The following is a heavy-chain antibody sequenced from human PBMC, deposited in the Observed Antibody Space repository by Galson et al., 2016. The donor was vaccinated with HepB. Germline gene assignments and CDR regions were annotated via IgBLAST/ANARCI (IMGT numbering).Heavy chain of an antibody. J-gene: IGHJ4*02. CDR1: GFTLSGYR. D-gene: IGHD4/OR15-4a*01. CDR2: ISYDGSNK. V-gene: IGHV3-30*03. Sequence: SLRLSCAASGFTLSGYRMHWVRQVPGKGLEWVAVISYDGSNKYYADSVKGRFTISRYNSMDTLYLQMNSLRPDDTAVYYCGRGPRALTVAATGANLDNWGQGTLVTVSS. CDR3: GRGPRALTVAATGANLDN.